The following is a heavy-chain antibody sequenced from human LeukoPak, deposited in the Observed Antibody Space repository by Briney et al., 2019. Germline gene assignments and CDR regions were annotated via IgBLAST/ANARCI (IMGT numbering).Heavy chain of an antibody. CDR3: ARDTYYYDSSGSGFGAFDI. CDR1: GGSISSSSYY. Sequence: PSETLSLTCTVSGGSISSSSYYWGWIRQPPGKGLEWIGSIYYSGSTYYNPSLKSRVTISVDTSKNQFSLKLSSVTAADTAVYYCARDTYYYDSSGSGFGAFDIWGQGTMVTVSS. CDR2: IYYSGST. D-gene: IGHD3-22*01. V-gene: IGHV4-39*07. J-gene: IGHJ3*02.